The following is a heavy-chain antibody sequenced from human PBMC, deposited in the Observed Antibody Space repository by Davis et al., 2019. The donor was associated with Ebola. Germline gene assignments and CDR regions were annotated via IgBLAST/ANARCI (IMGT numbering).Heavy chain of an antibody. CDR2: ISYDGSDK. D-gene: IGHD5-12*01. V-gene: IGHV3-30*04. J-gene: IGHJ3*02. CDR3: TTPGGQDSGYDVFDI. CDR1: GFTFSSYA. Sequence: GESLKISCAASGFTFSSYAMHWVRQVPGKGLEWVTVISYDGSDKFYADSVKGRFTISRDNSKNTLYLQMNSLRSEDTALYYCTTPGGQDSGYDVFDIWGQGTMVTVSS.